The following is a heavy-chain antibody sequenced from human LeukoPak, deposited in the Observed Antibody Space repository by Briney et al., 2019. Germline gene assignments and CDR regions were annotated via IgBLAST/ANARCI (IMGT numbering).Heavy chain of an antibody. CDR3: AHKGRGSGSYTM. Sequence: SGPTLVKPTQTLTLTCTFSGFSLRSTGVGVAWIRQPPGKALEWLAVTYRNNDKSYSPSLKSRLTISKDTSKNQVVLIITNMDPVDTATYYCAHKGRGSGSYTMWGQGTLVTVSS. D-gene: IGHD3-10*01. CDR2: TYRNNDK. CDR1: GFSLRSTGVG. J-gene: IGHJ4*02. V-gene: IGHV2-5*01.